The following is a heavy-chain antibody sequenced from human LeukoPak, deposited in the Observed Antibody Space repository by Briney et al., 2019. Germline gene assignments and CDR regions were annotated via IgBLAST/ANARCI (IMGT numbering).Heavy chain of an antibody. J-gene: IGHJ3*02. V-gene: IGHV3-9*01. CDR2: ISWNSGSI. Sequence: PGRSLRLSCAASGFTFDDYAMHWVRQAPGKGLEWVSGISWNSGSIGYADSVKGRFTISRDNAKNSLYLQMNSLRAEDTALYYCAKVKRYSSSYAAFDIWGQGTMVTVSS. D-gene: IGHD6-13*01. CDR1: GFTFDDYA. CDR3: AKVKRYSSSYAAFDI.